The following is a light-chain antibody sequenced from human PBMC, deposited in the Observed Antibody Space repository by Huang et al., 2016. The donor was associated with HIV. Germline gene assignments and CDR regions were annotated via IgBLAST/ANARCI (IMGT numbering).Light chain of an antibody. J-gene: IGKJ2*01. Sequence: DTVITQTPATLSVSPGARATLSCRASQSVGSKLAWFQQKPGQAPRLLIHGASTRATVIPARFSGSGSGTEFTLTISSLQSEDFAVYYCQQYNNWPYTFGQGTKLEIK. V-gene: IGKV3-15*01. CDR1: QSVGSK. CDR2: GAS. CDR3: QQYNNWPYT.